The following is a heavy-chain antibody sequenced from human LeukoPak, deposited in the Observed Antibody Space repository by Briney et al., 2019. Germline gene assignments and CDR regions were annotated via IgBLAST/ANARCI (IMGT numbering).Heavy chain of an antibody. J-gene: IGHJ4*02. CDR1: GFTFSSYW. CDR3: AREWNDFWSGKSFDY. CDR2: IKQDGSEK. V-gene: IGHV3-7*01. D-gene: IGHD3-3*01. Sequence: GGSLRLSCAASGFTFSSYWMSWVRQTPGKGLEWVANIKQDGSEKYYVDSVKGRFTISRDNAKNSLYLQMNSLRAEDTAVYYCAREWNDFWSGKSFDYWGREPWSPSPQ.